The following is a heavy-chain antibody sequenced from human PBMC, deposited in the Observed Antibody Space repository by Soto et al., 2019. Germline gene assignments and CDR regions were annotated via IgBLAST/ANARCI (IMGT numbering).Heavy chain of an antibody. CDR3: AADWGGFGEFSDGMAV. CDR1: GFTFTSSA. J-gene: IGHJ6*02. Sequence: ASVKVSCKASGFTFTSSAVQWVRQARGQRLEWIGWIVVGSGNTNYAQKFQERVTITRDMSTSTAYMELSSLRSEDTAVYYCAADWGGFGEFSDGMAVWGQGTTVTVSS. CDR2: IVVGSGNT. V-gene: IGHV1-58*01. D-gene: IGHD3-10*01.